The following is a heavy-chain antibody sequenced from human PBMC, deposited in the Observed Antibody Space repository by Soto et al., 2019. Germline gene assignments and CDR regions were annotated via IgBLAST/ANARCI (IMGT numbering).Heavy chain of an antibody. D-gene: IGHD3-16*01. J-gene: IGHJ5*02. CDR2: INHVGGT. Sequence: SETLSLTCAVYGGFLSESYWTWIRQPPGKGLEWIGEINHVGGTNYNPSLKSRVTMTRDTSSNTVYMELTRLTSDDTAIYYCARRQLRDYIRWSFDPWGQGTLVTVAS. CDR3: ARRQLRDYIRWSFDP. V-gene: IGHV4-34*10. CDR1: GGFLSESY.